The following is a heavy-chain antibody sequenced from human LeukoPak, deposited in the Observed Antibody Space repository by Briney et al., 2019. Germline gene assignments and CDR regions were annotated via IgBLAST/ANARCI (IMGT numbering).Heavy chain of an antibody. CDR3: ARGISHDF. CDR1: RFTFSTFA. Sequence: GGSLRLSCVASRFTFSTFAMNWVRQAPGKGLEWVSSINGSGGRTAYADSVKGRFTISRDNSRNTLYLQIGSLRAEDTAVYLCARGISHDFWGQGTLVTVSS. J-gene: IGHJ4*02. D-gene: IGHD2-15*01. CDR2: INGSGGRT. V-gene: IGHV3-23*01.